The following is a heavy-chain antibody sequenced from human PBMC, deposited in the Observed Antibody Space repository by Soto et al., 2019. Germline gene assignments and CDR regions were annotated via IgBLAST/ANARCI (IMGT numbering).Heavy chain of an antibody. CDR2: ISSNGGST. V-gene: IGHV3-64D*06. CDR1: GFTFSSYA. J-gene: IGHJ3*02. Sequence: GGSLRVSCSASGFTFSSYAMHWVRQAPGKGLEYVSAISSNGGSTYYADSVKGRFTISRDNSKNTLYLQMSSLRAEDTAVYYCVKQDGYSYAFDIWGQGTMVTVSS. D-gene: IGHD5-18*01. CDR3: VKQDGYSYAFDI.